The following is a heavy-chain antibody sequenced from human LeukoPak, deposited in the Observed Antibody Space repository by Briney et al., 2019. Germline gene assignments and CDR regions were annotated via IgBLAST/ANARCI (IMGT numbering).Heavy chain of an antibody. Sequence: SETLSLTCTVSGGSISSYYWSWIRQPPGKGLEWIGYIYYSGSTNYNPSLKSRVTISVDTSKNQFSLKLSSVTAADTAVYYCARLNMVRRVPLDYWGQGTLVTVSS. CDR1: GGSISSYY. CDR2: IYYSGST. V-gene: IGHV4-59*08. CDR3: ARLNMVRRVPLDY. D-gene: IGHD3-10*01. J-gene: IGHJ4*02.